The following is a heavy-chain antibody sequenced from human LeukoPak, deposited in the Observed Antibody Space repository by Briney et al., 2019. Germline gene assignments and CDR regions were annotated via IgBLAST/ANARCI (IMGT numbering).Heavy chain of an antibody. CDR3: ARDWDTAMALYYYYGMDV. J-gene: IGHJ6*02. CDR2: ISAYNGNT. V-gene: IGHV1-18*01. D-gene: IGHD5-18*01. Sequence: ASVKVSCKASGYTFTCYGISWVRQAPGQGLEWMGWISAYNGNTNYAQKLQGRVTMTTDTSTSTAYMELRSLRSDDTAVYYCARDWDTAMALYYYYGMDVWGQGTTVTVSS. CDR1: GYTFTCYG.